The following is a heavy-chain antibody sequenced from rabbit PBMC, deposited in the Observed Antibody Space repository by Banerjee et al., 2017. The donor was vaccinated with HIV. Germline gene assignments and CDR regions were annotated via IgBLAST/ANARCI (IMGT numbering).Heavy chain of an antibody. Sequence: QSLEESGGDLVKPGASLTLTCKASGFSFSSSYYMCWVRQAPGKGLEWIACIYTGSSDSTYYASWAKGRFTISKTSSTTVTLQMTSLTAADTATYFCARADGAATYVYFDLWGQGTLVTVS. CDR1: GFSFSSSYY. CDR2: IYTGSSDST. CDR3: ARADGAATYVYFDL. V-gene: IGHV1S40*01. J-gene: IGHJ4*01. D-gene: IGHD6-1*01.